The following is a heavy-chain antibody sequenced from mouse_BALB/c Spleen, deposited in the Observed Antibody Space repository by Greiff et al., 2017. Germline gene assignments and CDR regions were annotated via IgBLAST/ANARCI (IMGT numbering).Heavy chain of an antibody. V-gene: IGHV1-80*01. J-gene: IGHJ3*01. D-gene: IGHD2-4*01. Sequence: VQLVESGAELVRPGSSVKISCKASGYAFSSYWMNWVRQRPGQGLEWIGQIYPGDGDTNYNGKFKGKATLTADKSSSTAYMQLSSLTSEDSAVYFCARAGTMITTAWFAYWGQGTLVTVSA. CDR2: IYPGDGDT. CDR1: GYAFSSYW. CDR3: ARAGTMITTAWFAY.